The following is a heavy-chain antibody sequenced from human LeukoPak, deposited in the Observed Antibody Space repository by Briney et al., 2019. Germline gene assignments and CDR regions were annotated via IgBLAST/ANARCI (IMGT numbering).Heavy chain of an antibody. CDR1: GYTFTGYY. J-gene: IGHJ4*02. CDR3: ARDLGDYIFYFDY. V-gene: IGHV1-2*02. Sequence: ASVKVSCKASGYTFTGYYMHWVRQAPGQGLEWMGWINPNSGGTYYAQKFQGRVTMTRDTSISTAYMELSRLRSDDTAVYYCARDLGDYIFYFDYWGQGTLVTVSS. CDR2: INPNSGGT. D-gene: IGHD4-17*01.